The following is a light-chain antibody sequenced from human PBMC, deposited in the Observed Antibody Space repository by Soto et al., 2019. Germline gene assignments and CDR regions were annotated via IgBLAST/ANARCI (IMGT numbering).Light chain of an antibody. CDR2: SNN. V-gene: IGLV1-44*01. CDR1: SSNIGSNT. J-gene: IGLJ2*01. CDR3: VAWDDSLNGYVV. Sequence: QSELTQPPSASGTPGPRVTISCSGSSSNIGSNTVNWYQQLPGTAPKLVIYSNNQRPSGVPDRFSGSKSGTSASLAISGLQSEDEADYYCVAWDDSLNGYVVFGGGTKVTVL.